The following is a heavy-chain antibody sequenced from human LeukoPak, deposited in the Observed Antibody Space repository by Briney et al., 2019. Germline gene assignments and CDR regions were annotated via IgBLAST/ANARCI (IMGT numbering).Heavy chain of an antibody. CDR2: INHGGST. D-gene: IGHD3-10*01. CDR1: GGSFSGYY. CDR3: ARRLLWFGDWPQTRPQNPFDI. Sequence: NPSETLSLTCAVYGGSFSGYYWNWIRQPPGKGLEWIGEINHGGSTNYNPSLKSRITISVDTSKNHFSLKLSSVTAADTAVYYCARRLLWFGDWPQTRPQNPFDIWGQGTLVTVSS. V-gene: IGHV4-34*01. J-gene: IGHJ3*02.